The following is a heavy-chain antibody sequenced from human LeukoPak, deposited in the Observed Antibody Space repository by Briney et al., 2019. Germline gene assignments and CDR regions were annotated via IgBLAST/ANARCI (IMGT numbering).Heavy chain of an antibody. CDR3: TRDFRGLSWYFDY. CDR2: ISAGSSTI. D-gene: IGHD3-10*01. J-gene: IGHJ4*02. CDR1: GFTFSTYN. Sequence: GGSLRLSCAASGFTFSTYNMNWVRQAPGKGLEWVSYISAGSSTIFYADSVKGRLTISRDNARDSLYLQMNSLRAEDTAVYYCTRDFRGLSWYFDYWGQGTLVTVSS. V-gene: IGHV3-48*01.